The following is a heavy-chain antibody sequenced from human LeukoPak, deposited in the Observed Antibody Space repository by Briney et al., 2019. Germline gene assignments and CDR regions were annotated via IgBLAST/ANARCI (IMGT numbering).Heavy chain of an antibody. CDR1: GGSISSYY. CDR2: IYYSGST. Sequence: PSETLSLTCTVSGGSISSYYWSWLRQPPGKGLEWIGYIYYSGSTNYNPSLKSRVTISVDTSKNQFSLKLSSVTAADTAVYYCARDKGSSGYSLFDYWGQGTLVTVSS. V-gene: IGHV4-59*12. CDR3: ARDKGSSGYSLFDY. D-gene: IGHD3-22*01. J-gene: IGHJ4*02.